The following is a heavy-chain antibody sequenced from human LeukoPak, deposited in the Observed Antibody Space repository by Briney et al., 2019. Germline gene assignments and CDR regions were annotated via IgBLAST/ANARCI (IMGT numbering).Heavy chain of an antibody. V-gene: IGHV4-59*01. J-gene: IGHJ4*02. Sequence: SETLSLTCTVSGGSISSYYWSWIRQPPGKGLEWIGYIYYSGSTNYNSSLKSRVTISVDTSKNQFSLKLSSVTAADTAVYYCARYYYDSSGYYHFDYWGQGTLVTVSS. CDR1: GGSISSYY. D-gene: IGHD3-22*01. CDR3: ARYYYDSSGYYHFDY. CDR2: IYYSGST.